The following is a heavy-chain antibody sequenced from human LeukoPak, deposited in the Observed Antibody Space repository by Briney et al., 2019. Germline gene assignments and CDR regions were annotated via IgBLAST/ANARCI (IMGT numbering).Heavy chain of an antibody. CDR1: DGPFGGYY. Sequence: SETLSLTCAVPDGPFGGYYWSWVRQSPGKGLEWIGEINHFGHTYYDESLRSRVAISVDTSKKQFSLKLTSVTAADMGIYYCAREGNVLVVTQKKKKPFDLWGQGTLVIVSS. CDR3: AREGNVLVVTQKKKKPFDL. V-gene: IGHV4-34*01. D-gene: IGHD2-21*02. J-gene: IGHJ4*02. CDR2: INHFGHT.